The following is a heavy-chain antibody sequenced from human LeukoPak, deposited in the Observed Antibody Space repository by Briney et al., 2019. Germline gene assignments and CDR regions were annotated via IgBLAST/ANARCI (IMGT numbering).Heavy chain of an antibody. Sequence: GGSLRLSCAASGFTFSSYGMHWVRQAPGKGLEWVAVISYDGSNKYYADSVKGRFTISRDNSKNTLYLQMNSLRAEDTAVYYCAKTSGGGIITMVRGALYYFDYWGQGTLVTVSS. CDR3: AKTSGGGIITMVRGALYYFDY. V-gene: IGHV3-30*18. CDR2: ISYDGSNK. CDR1: GFTFSSYG. D-gene: IGHD3-10*01. J-gene: IGHJ4*02.